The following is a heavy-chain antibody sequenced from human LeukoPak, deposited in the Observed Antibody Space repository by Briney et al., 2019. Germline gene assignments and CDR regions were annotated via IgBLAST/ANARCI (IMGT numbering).Heavy chain of an antibody. Sequence: ASVKVSCKASDYTYTSYGISWVRQAPGQGLEWMGWISAYNGNTNYAQKLQGRVTMTTDTSTSTAYMELRSLRSDDTAVYYCARDLGDYDSSGCDYWGQGTLVTVSS. V-gene: IGHV1-18*01. CDR2: ISAYNGNT. J-gene: IGHJ4*02. CDR3: ARDLGDYDSSGCDY. D-gene: IGHD3-22*01. CDR1: DYTYTSYG.